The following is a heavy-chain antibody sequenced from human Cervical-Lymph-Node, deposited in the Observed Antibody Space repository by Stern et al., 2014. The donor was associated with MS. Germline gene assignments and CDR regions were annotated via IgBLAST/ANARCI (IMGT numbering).Heavy chain of an antibody. V-gene: IGHV5-10-1*01. CDR2: TDPSESYV. J-gene: IGHJ4*02. D-gene: IGHD1-7*01. Sequence: VQLVQSGAEVKRPGESLRISCKGSGYSFTGYWINWVRQMAGKGLEGMGRTDPSESYVKYSPSFQGHVTISADKSISTAYLQWSSLKASDTAMYYCARHDSAGTILYWGQGTLVTVSS. CDR1: GYSFTGYW. CDR3: ARHDSAGTILY.